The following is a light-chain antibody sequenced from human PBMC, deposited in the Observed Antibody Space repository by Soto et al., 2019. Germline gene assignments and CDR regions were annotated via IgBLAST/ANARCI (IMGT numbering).Light chain of an antibody. Sequence: EIVLTQSPGTLSLSPGERATLSCRASQSVSSNYLAWHKQKPGQAPRLLIYGASSRATGIPDRFSGSGSGTDFTLTISRLEPEDFAVYYCQQYGSSPRTFGGGTKVDIK. J-gene: IGKJ4*01. CDR3: QQYGSSPRT. V-gene: IGKV3-20*01. CDR1: QSVSSNY. CDR2: GAS.